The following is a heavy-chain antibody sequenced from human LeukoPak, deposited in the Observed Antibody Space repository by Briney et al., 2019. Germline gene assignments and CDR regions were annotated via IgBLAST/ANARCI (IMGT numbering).Heavy chain of an antibody. V-gene: IGHV3-23*01. CDR3: AKAIAAPVWYFDL. J-gene: IGHJ2*01. D-gene: IGHD6-13*01. CDR2: ISGRGDST. Sequence: GGSLTLSCAASGFTFSSYSMSWVRQAPGKGLEWVSTISGRGDSTYYADSVKGRFTISRDNSRNTLYLQMNTLRAEDTAVYYCAKAIAAPVWYFDLWGRGTLVTVSS. CDR1: GFTFSSYS.